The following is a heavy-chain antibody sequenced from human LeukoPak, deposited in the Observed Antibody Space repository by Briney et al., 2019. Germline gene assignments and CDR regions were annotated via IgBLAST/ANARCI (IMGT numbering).Heavy chain of an antibody. CDR2: IYYSGST. D-gene: IGHD3-16*01. V-gene: IGHV4-59*01. Sequence: SETLSLTCTVSGGSISSYYWSWIRQPPGKGLEWIGCIYYSGSTNYNPSLKSRVTISVDSSKNQFSLKLSSVTAADTAVYYCARDPGGDWFDPWGQGTLVTVSS. CDR3: ARDPGGDWFDP. J-gene: IGHJ5*02. CDR1: GGSISSYY.